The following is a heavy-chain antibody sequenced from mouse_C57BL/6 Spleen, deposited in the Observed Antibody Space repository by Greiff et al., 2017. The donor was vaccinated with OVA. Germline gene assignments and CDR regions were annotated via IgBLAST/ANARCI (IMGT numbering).Heavy chain of an antibody. CDR2: ISSGGDYI. V-gene: IGHV5-9-1*02. Sequence: DVMLVESGEGLVKPGGSLKLSCAASGFTFSSYAMSWVRQTPEKRLEWVAYISSGGDYIYYADTVKGRFTISRDNARNTLYLQMSSLKSEDTAMYYCTRVPPDGSSYGYAMDYWGQGTSVTVSS. J-gene: IGHJ4*01. CDR1: GFTFSSYA. D-gene: IGHD1-1*01. CDR3: TRVPPDGSSYGYAMDY.